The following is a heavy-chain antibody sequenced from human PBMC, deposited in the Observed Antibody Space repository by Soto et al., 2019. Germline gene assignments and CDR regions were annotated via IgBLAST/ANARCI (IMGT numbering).Heavy chain of an antibody. CDR2: ISAYNGNT. CDR1: GYTFTSYG. J-gene: IGHJ6*02. D-gene: IGHD2-2*01. Sequence: ASVKVSCKASGYTFTSYGISWVRQAPGQGLAWMGWISAYNGNTNYAQQLQGRVTMTTDTSTSTAYMELRSLRSDDTAVYYCARDRILYCSSTSCKGDRYYYYYYGMDVWGQGTTVTVSS. CDR3: ARDRILYCSSTSCKGDRYYYYYYGMDV. V-gene: IGHV1-18*01.